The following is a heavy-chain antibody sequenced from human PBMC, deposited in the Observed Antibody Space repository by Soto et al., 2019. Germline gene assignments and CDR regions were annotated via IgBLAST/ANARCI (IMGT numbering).Heavy chain of an antibody. CDR2: IIPIFGTA. V-gene: IGHV1-69*13. CDR3: ARAGDYSFGEPYGMDV. J-gene: IGHJ6*02. Sequence: ASVKVSCKASGGTFSSYAISWVRQAPGQGLEWMGGIIPIFGTANYAQKFQGRVTITADESTSTAYMELSSLRSEDTAVYYCARAGDYSFGEPYGMDVWGQGTTVTVSS. D-gene: IGHD4-17*01. CDR1: GGTFSSYA.